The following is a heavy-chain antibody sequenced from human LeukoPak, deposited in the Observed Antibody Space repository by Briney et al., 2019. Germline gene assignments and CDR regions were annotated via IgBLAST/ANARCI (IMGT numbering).Heavy chain of an antibody. D-gene: IGHD1-1*01. CDR2: INHSGST. CDR3: ARQLGAFDT. V-gene: IGHV4-34*01. CDR1: GGSFSGYY. Sequence: SETLSLTCAVYGGSFSGYYWSWIRQLPGKGLEWIGEINHSGSTNYNPSLKSRVTISVDTSKNQFSLKLSSVTAADTAVYYCARQLGAFDTWGQGTMVTVSS. J-gene: IGHJ3*02.